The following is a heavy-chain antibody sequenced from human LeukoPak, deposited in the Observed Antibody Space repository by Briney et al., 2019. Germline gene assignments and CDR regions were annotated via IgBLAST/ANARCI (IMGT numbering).Heavy chain of an antibody. CDR2: IDPSDSYT. V-gene: IGHV5-10-1*01. CDR1: GYIFTSYW. CDR3: ASQRQAPGIAAAGPSDY. Sequence: GESLKISCKGSGYIFTSYWISWVRQLPGKGLEWMGRIDPSDSYTNYSPSFQGHVTISADKSISTAYLQWSSLKASDTAMYYCASQRQAPGIAAAGPSDYWGQGTLVTVSS. D-gene: IGHD6-13*01. J-gene: IGHJ4*02.